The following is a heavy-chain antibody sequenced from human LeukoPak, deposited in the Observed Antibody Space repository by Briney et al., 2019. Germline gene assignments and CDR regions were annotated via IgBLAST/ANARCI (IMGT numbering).Heavy chain of an antibody. J-gene: IGHJ3*02. CDR3: ARPLTDGAFDI. D-gene: IGHD3-16*01. CDR1: GGSISSYY. Sequence: SKTLSLTCTVSGGSISSYYWSWIRQPPGKGLEWIGYIYYSGSTNYNPSLKSRVTISVDTSKNQFSLKLSSVTAAGTAVYYCARPLTDGAFDIWGQGTMVTVSS. V-gene: IGHV4-59*01. CDR2: IYYSGST.